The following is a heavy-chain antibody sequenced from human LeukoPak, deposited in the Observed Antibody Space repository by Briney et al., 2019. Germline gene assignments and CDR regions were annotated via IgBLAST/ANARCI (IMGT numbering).Heavy chain of an antibody. CDR2: ISGSGGTT. CDR3: AKVSGGGLYYDGMDV. V-gene: IGHV3-23*01. D-gene: IGHD1-14*01. Sequence: GGSLRLSCAASGFTFSSSAMNWVRQAPGKGLEWVSVISGSGGTTYYADSVKGRFTISRDSSKNTLYLQMNSLRAEDTAVYYCAKVSGGGLYYDGMDVWGQGTTVTVSS. J-gene: IGHJ6*02. CDR1: GFTFSSSA.